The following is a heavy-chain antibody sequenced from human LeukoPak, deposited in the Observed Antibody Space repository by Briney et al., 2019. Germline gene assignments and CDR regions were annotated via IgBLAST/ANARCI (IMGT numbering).Heavy chain of an antibody. CDR1: GFTFSSYE. Sequence: GGSLRLSCAASGFTFSSYEMNWVRQAPGKGLQWVAFIQYEGRNKYYADSVKGRFTISRDNSKNMLYLQMNSLRAEDTAVFYCAKDIGDVGRRGYFDYWGQGTLVTVSS. CDR3: AKDIGDVGRRGYFDY. J-gene: IGHJ4*02. D-gene: IGHD1-1*01. CDR2: IQYEGRNK. V-gene: IGHV3-30*02.